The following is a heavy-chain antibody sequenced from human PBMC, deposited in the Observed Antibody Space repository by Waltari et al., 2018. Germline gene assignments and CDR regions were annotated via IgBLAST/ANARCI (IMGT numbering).Heavy chain of an antibody. CDR1: GYTFTGSY. Sequence: QVQLVQSGAEVQKPGASVKVSCKASGYTFTGSYMHWGRQAPGQGLEWLGRTNPTSGGTNDEKKFKGRVTMTRDTSSSTAYMELSRLRSDDTAVYYCARLGSFGGGDFWGQGTLVTVSS. CDR2: TNPTSGGT. D-gene: IGHD3-10*01. CDR3: ARLGSFGGGDF. J-gene: IGHJ4*02. V-gene: IGHV1-2*06.